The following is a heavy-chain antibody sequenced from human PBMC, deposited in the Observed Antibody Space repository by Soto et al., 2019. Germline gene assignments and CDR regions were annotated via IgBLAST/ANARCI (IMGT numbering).Heavy chain of an antibody. J-gene: IGHJ5*02. CDR2: IIPIFGTA. D-gene: IGHD3-10*01. CDR1: GGTFSSYA. CDR3: ARDGGMVRGVIITNWFDP. V-gene: IGHV1-69*01. Sequence: QVQLVQSGAEVKKPGSSVKVSCKASGGTFSSYAISWVRQAPGQGLEWMGGIIPIFGTANYAQKFQGRVTITADESTRTAYMERSSLRSEDTAVYYCARDGGMVRGVIITNWFDPWGQGTLVTVSS.